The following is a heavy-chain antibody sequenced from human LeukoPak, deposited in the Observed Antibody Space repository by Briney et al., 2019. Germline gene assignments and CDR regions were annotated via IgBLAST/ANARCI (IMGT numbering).Heavy chain of an antibody. CDR1: GGSISAYY. D-gene: IGHD3-16*01. J-gene: IGHJ4*02. Sequence: SETLSLTCTVSGGSISAYYWSWIRQPPGKGLEWIGYISYNGNANYNPSLKSRVTISVDTSKNQFSLKLSSVTAADTAVYYCARSGLYDCVFLGWGQGTLVTVSS. CDR3: ARSGLYDCVFLG. V-gene: IGHV4-59*01. CDR2: ISYNGNA.